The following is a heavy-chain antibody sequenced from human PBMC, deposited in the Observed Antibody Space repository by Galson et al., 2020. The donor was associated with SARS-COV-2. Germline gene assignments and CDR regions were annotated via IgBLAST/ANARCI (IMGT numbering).Heavy chain of an antibody. CDR3: SQTHIPIVAGAFDI. Sequence: SGPTLVKPTQTLTLTCTFSGFSLSTSGMCVSWIRQPPGKALEWLARIDWDDDKYYSTSLKTRLTISKDTAKNQVVLTMTNMDPVDTATYYCSQTHIPIVAGAFDIWGQGTIVSVSS. CDR2: IDWDDDK. CDR1: GFSLSTSGMC. D-gene: IGHD5-12*01. V-gene: IGHV2-70*11. J-gene: IGHJ3*02.